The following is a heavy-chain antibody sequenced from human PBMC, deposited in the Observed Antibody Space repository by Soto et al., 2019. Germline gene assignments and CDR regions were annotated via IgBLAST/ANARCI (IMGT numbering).Heavy chain of an antibody. Sequence: QVQLVQSGAEVKKPGSSVKVSCRAPGGTFNSHTISWVRQAPGQGPEWMGGIMPMFGVTNYARKFQGRLTRTANETTTTAYREVSGLTSEDTAVYYCAGEGVTSSMSLPWMGYHYYGLDVWGQGTTVIVSS. D-gene: IGHD2-2*01. CDR3: AGEGVTSSMSLPWMGYHYYGLDV. CDR2: IMPMFGVT. V-gene: IGHV1-69*12. CDR1: GGTFNSHT. J-gene: IGHJ6*02.